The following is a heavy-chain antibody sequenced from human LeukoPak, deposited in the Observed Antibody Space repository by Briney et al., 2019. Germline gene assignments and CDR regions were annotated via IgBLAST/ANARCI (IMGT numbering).Heavy chain of an antibody. J-gene: IGHJ6*02. CDR3: ASPIVVVPAAMRRGALYYYGMDV. CDR2: IIPIFGTA. CDR1: GGTFSSYA. Sequence: SVKVSCKASGGTFSSYAISWVRHAPGQGLEWMGGIIPIFGTANYAQKFQGRVTITADESTRTAYMELSSLRSEDTAVYYCASPIVVVPAAMRRGALYYYGMDVWGQGTTVTVSS. D-gene: IGHD2-2*01. V-gene: IGHV1-69*13.